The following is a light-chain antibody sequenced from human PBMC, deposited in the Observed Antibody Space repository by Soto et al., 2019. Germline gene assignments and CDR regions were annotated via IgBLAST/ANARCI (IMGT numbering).Light chain of an antibody. J-gene: IGKJ1*01. V-gene: IGKV3-15*01. Sequence: EVVMTQSPATLSVSPGERATLSCRASQSVNANLAWYQQKPGQAPRLLIHGASNRATGIPARFSGSGFGTEFILTISRLQSEDFAVYYCQQYNTWLRTFGQGTKV. CDR1: QSVNAN. CDR3: QQYNTWLRT. CDR2: GAS.